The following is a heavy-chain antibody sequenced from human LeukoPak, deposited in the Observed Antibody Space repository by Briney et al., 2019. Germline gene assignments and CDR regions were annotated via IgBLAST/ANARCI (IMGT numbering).Heavy chain of an antibody. V-gene: IGHV3-23*01. CDR2: ISGSGGST. D-gene: IGHD2-15*01. CDR1: GFTFSSYA. CDR3: AKVGYCSGGSCYYPPSDFDY. Sequence: GGPLRLSCAASGFTFSSYAMSWVRQAPGKGLEWVPAISGSGGSTYYADSVKGRFTISRDNSKNTLYLQMNSLRAEDTAVYYCAKVGYCSGGSCYYPPSDFDYWGQGTLVTVSS. J-gene: IGHJ4*02.